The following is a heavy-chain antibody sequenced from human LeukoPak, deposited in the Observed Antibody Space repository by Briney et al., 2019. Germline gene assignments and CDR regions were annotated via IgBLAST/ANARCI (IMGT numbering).Heavy chain of an antibody. J-gene: IGHJ4*02. CDR3: VRDPDALDY. CDR2: ITRSSSTI. CDR1: GFTFSSYS. Sequence: PGGSLRLSCAASGFTFSSYSMNWVRQAPGKELEWVSYITRSSSTIHYRDSVKGRFTISRDNAKNSLYLQMNSLRDEDTAVYYCVRDPDALDYWGQGTLVTVSS. V-gene: IGHV3-48*02.